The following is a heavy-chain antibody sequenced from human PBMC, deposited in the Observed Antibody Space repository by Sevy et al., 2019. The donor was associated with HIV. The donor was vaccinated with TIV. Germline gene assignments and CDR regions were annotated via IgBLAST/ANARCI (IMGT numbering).Heavy chain of an antibody. CDR3: VNVVRFLDQTEFNY. J-gene: IGHJ4*02. Sequence: GESLKISCSASGFTFSSYPMHWVRQAPGKGLEFVSVINSNGDRTYYADSVKGRFIISRDNSKNMLYLHMGSLRAEDTALYDGVNVVRFLDQTEFNYLGQGTLVTVSS. D-gene: IGHD3-3*01. V-gene: IGHV3-64D*06. CDR1: GFTFSSYP. CDR2: INSNGDRT.